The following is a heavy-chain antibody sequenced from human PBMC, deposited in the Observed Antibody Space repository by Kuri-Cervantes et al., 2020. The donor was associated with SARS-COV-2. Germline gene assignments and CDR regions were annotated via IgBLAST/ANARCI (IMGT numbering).Heavy chain of an antibody. CDR2: INPNSGGT. V-gene: IGHV1-2*04. CDR3: ARGARITIFGVVIRGRENPCFDP. D-gene: IGHD3-3*01. Sequence: ASVKVSCKASGYRFTSNYMHWVRQAPGQGLEWMGWINPNSGGTNYAQKFQGWVTMTRDTSISTAYMEVSRLTSDDTAVYYCARGARITIFGVVIRGRENPCFDPWGQGTLVTVSS. CDR1: GYRFTSNY. J-gene: IGHJ5*02.